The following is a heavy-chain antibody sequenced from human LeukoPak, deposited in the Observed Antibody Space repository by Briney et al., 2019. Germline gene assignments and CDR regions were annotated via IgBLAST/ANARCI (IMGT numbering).Heavy chain of an antibody. CDR2: INPNSGGT. CDR1: GYTFTGYY. D-gene: IGHD3-22*01. V-gene: IGHV1-2*02. CDR3: ARDLVDAYYYDSSGSDY. J-gene: IGHJ4*02. Sequence: GASVKVSCKASGYTFTGYYMHWVRQAPGQGLEWMGWINPNSGGTNYAQKFQGRVTMTRDTSISTAYMELRSLRSDDTAVYYCARDLVDAYYYDSSGSDYGGQGTLVTVSS.